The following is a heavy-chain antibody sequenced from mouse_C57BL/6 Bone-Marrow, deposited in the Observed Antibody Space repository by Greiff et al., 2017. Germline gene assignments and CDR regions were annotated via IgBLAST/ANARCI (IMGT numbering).Heavy chain of an antibody. D-gene: IGHD1-1*01. J-gene: IGHJ4*01. CDR1: GYTFTDYY. CDR2: IYPGSGNT. Sequence: QVQLQQSGAELVRPGASVKLSCKASGYTFTDYYINWVKQRPGQGLEWIARIYPGSGNTYYNEKFKGKATLTAEKSSSTAYMRLSSLTSDDSAVYFCARSRLRYYAMDYWGQGTSVTVSS. CDR3: ARSRLRYYAMDY. V-gene: IGHV1-76*01.